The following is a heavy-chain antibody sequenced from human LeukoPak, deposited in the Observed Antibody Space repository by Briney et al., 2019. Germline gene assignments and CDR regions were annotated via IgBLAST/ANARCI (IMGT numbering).Heavy chain of an antibody. J-gene: IGHJ4*02. Sequence: GSLRLSCAASGFTVSNNYMSWVRQAPGKGLEWVSIIDTGVNTYYADSVKGRFTISRDNSKNTLYLQMNSLRAEDTAVYYCARDLNYWGQGTLVTVSS. CDR2: IDTGVNT. CDR1: GFTVSNNY. CDR3: ARDLNY. V-gene: IGHV3-53*01.